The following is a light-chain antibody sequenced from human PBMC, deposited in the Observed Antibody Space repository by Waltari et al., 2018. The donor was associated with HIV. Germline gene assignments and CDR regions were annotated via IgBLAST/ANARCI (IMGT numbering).Light chain of an antibody. V-gene: IGLV1-40*01. J-gene: IGLJ1*01. Sequence: QSVSTQAPSASGAPGPRVTISCTESTSHIGANFDVHWYQLLPGSSPKLLIFANSNRPSGVPDRFSGSKSGTSASLAITGLHPEDEAEYYCQSFDSSLNAYVFGTGTTVIVL. CDR3: QSFDSSLNAYV. CDR2: ANS. CDR1: TSHIGANFD.